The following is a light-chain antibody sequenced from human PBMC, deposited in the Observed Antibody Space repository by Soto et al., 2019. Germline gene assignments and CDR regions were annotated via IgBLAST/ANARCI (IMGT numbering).Light chain of an antibody. CDR3: QQRSNWPGT. CDR2: DAS. CDR1: QSVSSY. J-gene: IGKJ5*01. V-gene: IGKV3-11*01. Sequence: EIVLTQSPATLSLSPRERATLSCRASQSVSSYLAWYQQKPGQAPRLLIYDASNRATGIPARFSGSGSGTDFTLTISSLEPEDFAVYYCQQRSNWPGTFGQGTRLEIK.